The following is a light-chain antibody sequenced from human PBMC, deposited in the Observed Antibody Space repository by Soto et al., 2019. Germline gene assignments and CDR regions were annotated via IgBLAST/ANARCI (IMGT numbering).Light chain of an antibody. CDR3: QQYGRSPTT. CDR1: QGIGDT. V-gene: IGKV3-20*01. J-gene: IGKJ1*01. CDR2: GAS. Sequence: IVMTHSPATLSVSPGEIATLSFGASQGIGDTLAWYQHKPGQTPRLLIYGASSRTTGIPDRFSGSGSVTDFTLTISRLEPEDFAVYYCQQYGRSPTTFGQGTKVDI.